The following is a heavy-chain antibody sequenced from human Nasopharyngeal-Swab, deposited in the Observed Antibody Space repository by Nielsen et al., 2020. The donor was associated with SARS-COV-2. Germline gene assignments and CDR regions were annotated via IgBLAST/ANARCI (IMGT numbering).Heavy chain of an antibody. V-gene: IGHV3-53*01. CDR2: INSAGEG. CDR1: GFSFSSTL. Sequence: VGSLRLSCASSGFSFSSTLINWVRQAPGKGLEWISLINSAGEGVYGDSVKGRFTISRDTSKNTVSLQMNSLRAEDTAVYYCATGACDYWGQGALVTVSS. CDR3: ATGACDY. J-gene: IGHJ4*02.